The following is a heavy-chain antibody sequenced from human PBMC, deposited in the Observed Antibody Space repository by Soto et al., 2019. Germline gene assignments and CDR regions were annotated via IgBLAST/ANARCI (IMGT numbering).Heavy chain of an antibody. V-gene: IGHV1-69*12. CDR2: IIPIFGTA. J-gene: IGHJ5*02. Sequence: QVQLVQSGAEVKKPGSSVKVSCKASGGTFSSYAISWVRQAPGQGLEWVGGIIPIFGTANYAQKFQGRVTITADESTSTAYMELSSLRSEDTAVYYCARDPPTTYYYDSSGYLGGFDPWGQGTLVTVSS. CDR1: GGTFSSYA. D-gene: IGHD3-22*01. CDR3: ARDPPTTYYYDSSGYLGGFDP.